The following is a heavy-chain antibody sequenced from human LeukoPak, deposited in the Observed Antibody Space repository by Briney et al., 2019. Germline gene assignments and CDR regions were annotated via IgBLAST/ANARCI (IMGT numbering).Heavy chain of an antibody. J-gene: IGHJ4*02. V-gene: IGHV3-21*01. Sequence: PGGSLRLSRAASGFTFSSYSMNWVRQAPGKGLEWVSSISSSSSYIYYADSVKGRFTISRDNAKNSLYLQMNSLRAEDTAVYYCARGVCSSTSCYYVYWGQGTLVTVSS. CDR2: ISSSSSYI. CDR3: ARGVCSSTSCYYVY. D-gene: IGHD2-2*01. CDR1: GFTFSSYS.